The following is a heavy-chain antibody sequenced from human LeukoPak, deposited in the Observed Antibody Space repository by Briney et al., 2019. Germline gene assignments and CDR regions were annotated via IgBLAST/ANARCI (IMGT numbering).Heavy chain of an antibody. CDR2: ISSSSSYI. J-gene: IGHJ6*03. CDR1: GFTFSSYS. CDR3: ARDPDKNYYYYYMDV. V-gene: IGHV3-21*01. Sequence: GGSLRLSCAASGFTFSSYSMNWVRQAPGKGLEWVSSISSSSSYIYYADSVKGRFTISRDNAKNSLYLQMNSLRAEDTAVYYCARDPDKNYYYYYMDVWGKGPRSPSP. D-gene: IGHD3-22*01.